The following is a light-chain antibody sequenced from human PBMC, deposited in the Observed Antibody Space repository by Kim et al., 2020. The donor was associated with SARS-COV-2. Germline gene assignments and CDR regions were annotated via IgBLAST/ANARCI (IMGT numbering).Light chain of an antibody. CDR3: QQYYSTPYS. J-gene: IGKJ2*03. V-gene: IGKV4-1*01. CDR2: WAS. CDR1: QNILYSSNNKNF. Sequence: MATINCKSSQNILYSSNNKNFLAWYQQKPGQPPQLLIDWASTRKSGVPARFSGSGSGTDFTLTISSLQAEDVAIYYCQQYYSTPYSFGQGTKLEI.